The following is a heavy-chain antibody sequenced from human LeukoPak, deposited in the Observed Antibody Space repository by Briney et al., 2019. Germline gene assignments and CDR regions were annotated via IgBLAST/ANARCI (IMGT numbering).Heavy chain of an antibody. J-gene: IGHJ3*02. CDR3: ASTEGSIDAFDI. D-gene: IGHD1-26*01. CDR1: GGSISSSSYY. V-gene: IGHV4-39*07. CDR2: IYYSGST. Sequence: KPSETLSLTCTVSGGSISSSSYYWGWIRQPPGKGLEWIGSIYYSGSTYYNPSLKSRVTISVDTSKNQFSLKLSSVTAADTAVYYCASTEGSIDAFDIWGQGTMVTVSS.